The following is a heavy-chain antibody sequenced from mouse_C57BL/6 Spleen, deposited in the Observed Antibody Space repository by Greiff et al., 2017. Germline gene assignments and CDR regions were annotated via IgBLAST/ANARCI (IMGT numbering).Heavy chain of an antibody. Sequence: DVQLVESEGGLVQPGSSMKLSCTASGFTFSDYYMAWVRQVPEKGLEWVANINYDGSSTYYLDSLKSRFIISRDNAKNILYLQMSSLKSEDTATYYCARWAYYGSSYVYFDVWGTGTTVTVSS. V-gene: IGHV5-16*01. CDR3: ARWAYYGSSYVYFDV. D-gene: IGHD1-1*01. CDR2: INYDGSST. J-gene: IGHJ1*03. CDR1: GFTFSDYY.